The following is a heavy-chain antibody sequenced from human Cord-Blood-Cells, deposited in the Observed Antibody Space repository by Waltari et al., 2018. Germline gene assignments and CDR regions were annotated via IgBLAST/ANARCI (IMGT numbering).Heavy chain of an antibody. J-gene: IGHJ4*02. CDR3: ARERLGWLEVFDY. Sequence: QVQLQQWGAGLLKPSETLSLTCAVYGASFSGYYWSWTRQPPGKGLEWIGEINHSGSTNYNPSLKSRVTISVDTSKNQFSLKLSSVTAADTAVYYCARERLGWLEVFDYWGQGTLVTVSS. CDR2: INHSGST. CDR1: GASFSGYY. V-gene: IGHV4-34*01. D-gene: IGHD5-18*01.